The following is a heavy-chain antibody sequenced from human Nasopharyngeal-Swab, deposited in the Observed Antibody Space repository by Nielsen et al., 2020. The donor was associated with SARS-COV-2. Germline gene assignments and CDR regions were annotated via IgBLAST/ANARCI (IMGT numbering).Heavy chain of an antibody. Sequence: SVTVSCKVSGYTLTELSMHWVRQPPGKGLEWMGGFDPEDVQTIYAQKFQGRATMTEDTSTDTAYMELSSLRSEDTAVYYCATSLGSSDSSGYYHGWFDPWGQGTLVTVSS. CDR2: FDPEDVQT. V-gene: IGHV1-24*01. CDR3: ATSLGSSDSSGYYHGWFDP. CDR1: GYTLTELS. J-gene: IGHJ5*02. D-gene: IGHD3-22*01.